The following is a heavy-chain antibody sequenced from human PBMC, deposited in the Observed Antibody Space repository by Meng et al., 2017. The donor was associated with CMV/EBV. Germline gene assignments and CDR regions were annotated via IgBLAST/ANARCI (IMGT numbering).Heavy chain of an antibody. J-gene: IGHJ4*02. D-gene: IGHD3-3*01. CDR2: IYYSGST. Sequence: SETLSLTCTVSGGSISSSSYYWGWIRQPPGKGLEWIGSIYYSGSTYYNPPLKRRVTISVDTSKNQFSLKLSSVTAADTAVYYCASSVKHITIFGVAKTNLNFDYWGQGTLVTVSS. CDR3: ASSVKHITIFGVAKTNLNFDY. V-gene: IGHV4-39*07. CDR1: GGSISSSSYY.